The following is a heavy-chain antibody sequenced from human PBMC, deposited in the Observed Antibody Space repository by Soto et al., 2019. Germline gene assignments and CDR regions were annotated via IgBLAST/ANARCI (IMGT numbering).Heavy chain of an antibody. CDR2: INPNSGGT. D-gene: IGHD2-15*01. CDR1: GYTFTGYY. J-gene: IGHJ6*02. Sequence: ASVKVSCKASGYTFTGYYMHWVRQAPGQGLEWMGWINPNSGGTNYAQKFQGRVTMTRDTSISTAYMEPSRLRSDDTAVYYCARDATLLTRDYYYGMDVWGQETTVTVSS. CDR3: ARDATLLTRDYYYGMDV. V-gene: IGHV1-2*02.